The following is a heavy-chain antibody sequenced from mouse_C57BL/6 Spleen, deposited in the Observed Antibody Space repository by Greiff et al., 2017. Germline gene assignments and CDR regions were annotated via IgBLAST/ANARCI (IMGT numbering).Heavy chain of an antibody. D-gene: IGHD1-1*01. J-gene: IGHJ1*03. V-gene: IGHV1-19*01. Sequence: EVKLVESGPVLVKPGASVKMSCKASGYTFTDYYMNWVKQSPGKSLEWIGVINPYNGGTSYNQKFKGKATLTVDKSSSTAYMELNSLTSEDSAVYYCAREGTTVVAPYWYFDVWGTGTTVTVSS. CDR3: AREGTTVVAPYWYFDV. CDR2: INPYNGGT. CDR1: GYTFTDYY.